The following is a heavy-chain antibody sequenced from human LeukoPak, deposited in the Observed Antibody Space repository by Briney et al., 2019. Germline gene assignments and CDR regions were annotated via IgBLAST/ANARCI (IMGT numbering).Heavy chain of an antibody. CDR1: GFTFDDYG. J-gene: IGHJ6*02. Sequence: GGSLRLSCAASGFTFDDYGMSWVRQAPGKGLEWVSGINWNGGSTGYADSVKGRFTISRDNAKNSLYLQINSLRAEDTALYHCARAIHYGDYLLGMDVWGQGTTVTVSS. D-gene: IGHD4-17*01. V-gene: IGHV3-20*01. CDR2: INWNGGST. CDR3: ARAIHYGDYLLGMDV.